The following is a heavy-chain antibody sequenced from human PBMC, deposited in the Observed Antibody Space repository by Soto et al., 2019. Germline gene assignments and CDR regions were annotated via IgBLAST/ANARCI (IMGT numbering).Heavy chain of an antibody. D-gene: IGHD3-9*01. CDR3: ARVDYDILTGYYRPIRAFDI. V-gene: IGHV1-18*01. CDR2: ISAYNGNT. Sequence: GASVKVSCKASGYTFTSYGISWVRQAPGQGLERMGWISAYNGNTNYAQKLQGRVTMTTDTSTSTAYMELRSLRSDDTAVYYCARVDYDILTGYYRPIRAFDIWGQGTMVTVSS. CDR1: GYTFTSYG. J-gene: IGHJ3*02.